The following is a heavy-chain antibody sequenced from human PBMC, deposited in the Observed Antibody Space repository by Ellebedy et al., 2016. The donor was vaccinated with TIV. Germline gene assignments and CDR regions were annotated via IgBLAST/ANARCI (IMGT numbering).Heavy chain of an antibody. CDR2: IYWNDDK. D-gene: IGHD4-23*01. CDR3: AHSVQRWGDYYFDY. CDR1: GFSLSTSGVG. J-gene: IGHJ4*02. V-gene: IGHV2-5*01. Sequence: SGPTLVKPTQTLTLTCTFSGFSLSTSGVGVGWIRQPPGKALEWLALIYWNDDKRYSPSLKSSLTITKGTSKNQVVLTLTNMDPVDTATYYCAHSVQRWGDYYFDYWGQGTLVTVSS.